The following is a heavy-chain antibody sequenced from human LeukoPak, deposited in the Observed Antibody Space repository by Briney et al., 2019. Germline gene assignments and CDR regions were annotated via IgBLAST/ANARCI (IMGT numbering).Heavy chain of an antibody. CDR2: ISSSSSTI. CDR1: GFTFSSYA. CDR3: ARGRSPGYCSGGSCYSDY. D-gene: IGHD2-15*01. Sequence: PGGSLRLSCAASGFTFSSYAMSWVRQAPGKGLEWVSYISSSSSTIYYADSVKGRFTISRDNAKNSLYLQMNSLRAEDTAVYYCARGRSPGYCSGGSCYSDYWGQGTLVTVSS. J-gene: IGHJ4*02. V-gene: IGHV3-48*04.